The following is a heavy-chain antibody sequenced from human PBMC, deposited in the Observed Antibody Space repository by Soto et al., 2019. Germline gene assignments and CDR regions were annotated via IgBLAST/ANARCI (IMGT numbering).Heavy chain of an antibody. D-gene: IGHD4-17*01. V-gene: IGHV1-69*18. J-gene: IGHJ4*02. CDR2: IIPGFGKP. CDR3: ARDRFLCGDYPSLDM. Sequence: QVQLVQSGAEVKKPGSSVKVSCMTFRGTFNTYGISWVRQAPGQGLEWMGRIIPGFGKPKYAQKVQGRVTISADESTNTGYMELRGLRSDDTAIYYCARDRFLCGDYPSLDMWGQGTLVTVSS. CDR1: RGTFNTYG.